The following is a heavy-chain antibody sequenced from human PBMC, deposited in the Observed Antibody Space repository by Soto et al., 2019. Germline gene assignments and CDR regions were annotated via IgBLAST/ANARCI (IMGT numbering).Heavy chain of an antibody. D-gene: IGHD1-26*01. CDR1: GFTFSHYA. CDR2: MSYDGSSE. J-gene: IGHJ4*02. Sequence: QVQLVESGGGVVQPGRSLRLSCAASGFTFSHYAMHWVRQAPGKGLEWLTLMSYDGSSEYYADSVKGRFTISRDNSKNTLYLKMNSLRAEDTAVYYCAKDGSHNFDYWGPGTLVTVSS. V-gene: IGHV3-30*18. CDR3: AKDGSHNFDY.